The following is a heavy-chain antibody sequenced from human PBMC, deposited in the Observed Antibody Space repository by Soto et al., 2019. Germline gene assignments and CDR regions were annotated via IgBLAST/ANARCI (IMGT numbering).Heavy chain of an antibody. CDR1: GYTFTGYY. D-gene: IGHD3-22*01. CDR3: ARVFHYYDSSGYSGGVNYGMAV. J-gene: IGHJ6*02. CDR2: INPNSGGT. V-gene: IGHV1-2*04. Sequence: QVQLVQSGAEVKKPGSSVKVSCKASGYTFTGYYMHWVRQAPGQGLEWMGWINPNSGGTNYAQKFQGWVTMTRDTSISTAYMEMIRLRSDDTAVYYCARVFHYYDSSGYSGGVNYGMAVWGQGTTVTVSS.